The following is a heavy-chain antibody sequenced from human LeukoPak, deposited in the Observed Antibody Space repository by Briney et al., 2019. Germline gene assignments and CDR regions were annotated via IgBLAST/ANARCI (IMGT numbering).Heavy chain of an antibody. CDR2: INPSGGST. D-gene: IGHD2-2*01. Sequence: ASVKVSCKASGYTFTSYYMHWVRQAPGQGLEWMGIINPSGGSTSYAQKFQGRVTMTRDTSTSTAYMELRSLRSDDTAVYYCARDSYIVVVPAAIEYYYYGMDVWGQGTTVTVSS. CDR3: ARDSYIVVVPAAIEYYYYGMDV. V-gene: IGHV1-46*01. CDR1: GYTFTSYY. J-gene: IGHJ6*02.